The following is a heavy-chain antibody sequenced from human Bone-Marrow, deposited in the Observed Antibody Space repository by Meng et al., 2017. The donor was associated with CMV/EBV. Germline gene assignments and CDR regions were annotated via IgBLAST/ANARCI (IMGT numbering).Heavy chain of an antibody. CDR3: ARNIRGITIFGVVTHFDY. J-gene: IGHJ4*02. CDR1: GFTFDDYA. CDR2: ISWNSGSI. D-gene: IGHD3-3*01. Sequence: SLKISCAASGFTFDDYAMHWVRQAPGKGLEWVSGISWNSGSIGYADSVKGRFTISRDNAKNSLYLQMNSLRAEDTAVYYCARNIRGITIFGVVTHFDYWGQGTLVTGSS. V-gene: IGHV3-9*01.